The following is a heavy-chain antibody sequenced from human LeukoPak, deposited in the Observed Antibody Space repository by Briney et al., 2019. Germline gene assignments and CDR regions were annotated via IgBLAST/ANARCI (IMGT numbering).Heavy chain of an antibody. Sequence: ASVKVSCKASGYTFTGYYMHWVRQAPGQGLEWMGWINPNSGGTNYAQKFQGRVTTTRDTSISTAYMELSRLRSDDTAVYYCARHGIYYDSSGYMGGLGYWGQGTLVTVSS. CDR1: GYTFTGYY. J-gene: IGHJ4*02. V-gene: IGHV1-2*02. CDR3: ARHGIYYDSSGYMGGLGY. CDR2: INPNSGGT. D-gene: IGHD3-22*01.